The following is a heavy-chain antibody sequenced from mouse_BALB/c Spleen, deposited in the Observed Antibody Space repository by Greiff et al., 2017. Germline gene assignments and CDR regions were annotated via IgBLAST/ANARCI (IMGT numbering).Heavy chain of an antibody. V-gene: IGHV5-12-1*01. CDR3: ARHPYDYEGTWFAY. CDR2: ISSGGGST. J-gene: IGHJ3*01. Sequence: DVKLVESGGGLVKPGGSLKLSCAASGFAFSSYDMSWVRQTPEKRLEWVAYISSGGGSTYYPDTVKGRFTISRDNAKNTLYLQMSSLKSEDTAMYYCARHPYDYEGTWFAYWGQGTLVTVSA. CDR1: GFAFSSYD. D-gene: IGHD2-4*01.